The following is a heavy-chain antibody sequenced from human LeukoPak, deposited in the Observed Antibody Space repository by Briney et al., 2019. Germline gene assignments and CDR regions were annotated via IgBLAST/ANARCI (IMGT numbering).Heavy chain of an antibody. Sequence: PSETLSLTCAVYGGSFSGYYWSWIRQPPGKGLEWIGEINHSGSTNYNPSLKSRVTISVDTSKNQFSLKLSSVTAADTAVYYRARGRFLENWGQGTLVTVSS. CDR3: ARGRFLEN. V-gene: IGHV4-34*01. D-gene: IGHD3-3*01. CDR2: INHSGST. CDR1: GGSFSGYY. J-gene: IGHJ4*02.